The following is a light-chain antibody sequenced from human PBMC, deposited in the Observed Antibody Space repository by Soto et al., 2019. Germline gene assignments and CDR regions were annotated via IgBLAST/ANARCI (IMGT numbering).Light chain of an antibody. V-gene: IGKV3-11*01. Sequence: ESVLTQSPATLSLSLGPRATLSFRASHSISSYLALYQQKPGQAPRLLIYDSSTRATGIPVSFSGSGSGTAFTITSRSLEHEDVSVYHCHQRCNWWTFGQGTKVEIK. CDR2: DSS. J-gene: IGKJ1*01. CDR3: HQRCNWWT. CDR1: HSISSY.